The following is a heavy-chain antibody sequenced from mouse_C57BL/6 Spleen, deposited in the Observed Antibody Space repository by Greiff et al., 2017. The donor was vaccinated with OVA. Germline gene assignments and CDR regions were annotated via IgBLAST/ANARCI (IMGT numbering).Heavy chain of an antibody. V-gene: IGHV7-3*01. Sequence: EVQRVESGGGLVQPGGSLSLSCAASGFTFTDYYMSWVRQPPGKALEWLGFIRNKANGYTTEYSASVKGRFTISRDNSQSILYLQMNALRAEDSATYYCARYMRGYLDDWGQGTTLTVSS. J-gene: IGHJ2*01. CDR1: GFTFTDYY. CDR3: ARYMRGYLDD. CDR2: IRNKANGYTT.